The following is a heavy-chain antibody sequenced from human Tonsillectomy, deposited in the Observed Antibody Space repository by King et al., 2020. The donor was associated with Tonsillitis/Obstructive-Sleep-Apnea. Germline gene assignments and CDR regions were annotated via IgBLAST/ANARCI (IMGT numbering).Heavy chain of an antibody. Sequence: VQLVESGGGLVQPGGSLRLSCAASGFTFSSYEMNWVRQAPGKGLEWVSYISSSGSTIYYADSVKGRFTISRDNAKNSLYLQMNSLRAEDTAGYYCARGHFVVVIAIHFDYWGQGTLVTVSS. J-gene: IGHJ4*02. D-gene: IGHD2-21*01. CDR1: GFTFSSYE. CDR2: ISSSGSTI. CDR3: ARGHFVVVIAIHFDY. V-gene: IGHV3-48*03.